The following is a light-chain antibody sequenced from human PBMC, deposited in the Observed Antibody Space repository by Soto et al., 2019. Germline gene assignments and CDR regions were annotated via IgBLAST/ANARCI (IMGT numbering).Light chain of an antibody. Sequence: DIVMTQSPDSLAVFLGERATINCKSSQSVLYSSNNKNYLAWYQQKAGPPPKLLIYWASTRESGVPDRFSGSGSGTDFTLTISSLQAEDVAVYYCQQYYSTPPYTFGQGTKLEIK. CDR2: WAS. J-gene: IGKJ2*01. CDR1: QSVLYSSNNKNY. CDR3: QQYYSTPPYT. V-gene: IGKV4-1*01.